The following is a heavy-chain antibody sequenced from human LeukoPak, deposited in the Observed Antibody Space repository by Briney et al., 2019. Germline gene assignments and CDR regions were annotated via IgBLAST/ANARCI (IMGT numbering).Heavy chain of an antibody. Sequence: GGSLRLSCAASGVTFSSYAMHWVRQAPGKGLGWVSVISYDGSNTYYADCVKGRFTISRNNSKNTLYLQMNSLRAEDTAVYYCAREETRYGDSYSPDAFDIWGQGTMVTVSS. CDR1: GVTFSSYA. V-gene: IGHV3-30-3*01. J-gene: IGHJ3*02. CDR2: ISYDGSNT. D-gene: IGHD4-17*01. CDR3: AREETRYGDSYSPDAFDI.